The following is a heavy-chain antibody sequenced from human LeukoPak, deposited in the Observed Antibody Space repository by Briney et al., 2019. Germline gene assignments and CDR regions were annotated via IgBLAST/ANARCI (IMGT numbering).Heavy chain of an antibody. CDR1: GFTFSSYA. CDR2: ISGSGGST. V-gene: IGHV3-23*01. D-gene: IGHD6-13*01. J-gene: IGHJ4*02. Sequence: GGSLRLSCAASGFTFSSYAMSWVRQAPGKGLEWVSAISGSGGSTYYADSVKGRFTISRDNVKNSLYLQMNSLRDEDTAVYYCARDMFTNTWYILDYWGQGTLVTVSS. CDR3: ARDMFTNTWYILDY.